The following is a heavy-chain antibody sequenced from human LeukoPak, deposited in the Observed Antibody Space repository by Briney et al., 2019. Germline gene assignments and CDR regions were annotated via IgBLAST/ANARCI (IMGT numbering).Heavy chain of an antibody. CDR1: GFTFSDYY. J-gene: IGHJ4*02. CDR3: ATYYDILTGGGRAFDY. D-gene: IGHD3-9*01. V-gene: IGHV3-11*01. CDR2: ISSSGSTI. Sequence: GGSLRLSCAASGFTFSDYYMSWIRQAQGKGLEWVSYISSSGSTIYYADSVKGRFTISRDNAKNSLYLQMNSLRAEDTAVYYCATYYDILTGGGRAFDYWGQGTLVTVSS.